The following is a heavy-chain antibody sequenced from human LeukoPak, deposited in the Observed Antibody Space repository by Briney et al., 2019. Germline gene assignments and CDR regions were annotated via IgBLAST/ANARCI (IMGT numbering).Heavy chain of an antibody. V-gene: IGHV3-7*01. CDR3: ARPGVVRYNWNYADY. D-gene: IGHD1-1*01. CDR1: GFTFSSYW. J-gene: IGHJ4*02. Sequence: GGSLRLSCAASGFTFSSYWMSWVRQAPGKGLEWVANIKQDGSEKYYVDSVKGRFTISRDNAKNSLYLQMNSLRAEDTAVYYCARPGVVRYNWNYADYWGQGTLVTVSS. CDR2: IKQDGSEK.